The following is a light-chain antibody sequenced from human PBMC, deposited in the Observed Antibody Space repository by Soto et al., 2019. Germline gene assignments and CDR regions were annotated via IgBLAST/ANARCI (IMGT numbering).Light chain of an antibody. Sequence: DIVMTQSPDSLAVSLCERATINCKSSQSVLYSSNNKNYLAWYQQKPGQPPKLLIYWASTRESGVPDRFSGSGSGTDFTITISSLHAEDVAVYYCQQYYSTPRTFGQGTKVDIK. J-gene: IGKJ1*01. CDR2: WAS. CDR1: QSVLYSSNNKNY. CDR3: QQYYSTPRT. V-gene: IGKV4-1*01.